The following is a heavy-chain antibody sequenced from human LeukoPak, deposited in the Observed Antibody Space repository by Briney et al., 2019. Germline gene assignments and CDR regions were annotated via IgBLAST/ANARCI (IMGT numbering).Heavy chain of an antibody. D-gene: IGHD3-10*01. J-gene: IGHJ4*02. CDR2: INAGNGNT. Sequence: GASVKVSCKASGYTFTSYTMHWVRQAPGQRLEWMGWINAGNGNTKYSQKFQGRVTIPRDTSASTAYMELSSLRSEDTAVYYCARVRGVLTSFDYWGQGTLVTVSS. CDR1: GYTFTSYT. V-gene: IGHV1-3*01. CDR3: ARVRGVLTSFDY.